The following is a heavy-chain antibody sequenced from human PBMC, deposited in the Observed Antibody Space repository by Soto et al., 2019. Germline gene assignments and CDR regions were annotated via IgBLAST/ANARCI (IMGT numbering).Heavy chain of an antibody. CDR1: GGSISSGGYY. CDR3: ARDHGAFTIFGVVRYMDV. Sequence: PSETLSLTCTVSGGSISSGGYYWSWIRQHPGKGLEWIGYIYYSGSTYYNPSLKSRVTISVDTSKNQFSMKQSTMTAADTAVYYCARDHGAFTIFGVVRYMDVWGKGTTVT. CDR2: IYYSGST. V-gene: IGHV4-31*03. J-gene: IGHJ6*03. D-gene: IGHD3-3*01.